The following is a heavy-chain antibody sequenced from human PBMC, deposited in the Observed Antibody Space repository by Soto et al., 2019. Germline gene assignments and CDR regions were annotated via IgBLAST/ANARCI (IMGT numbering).Heavy chain of an antibody. V-gene: IGHV3-49*03. J-gene: IGHJ6*02. CDR2: IRSKAYGGTT. CDR3: TRASPYYYDSSGYYSPGYYYGMDV. D-gene: IGHD3-22*01. CDR1: GFTFGDYA. Sequence: GGSLRLSCTASGFTFGDYAMSWFRQAPGKGLEWVGFIRSKAYGGTTEYAASVKGRFTISRDDSKSIAYLQMNSLKTEDTAVYYCTRASPYYYDSSGYYSPGYYYGMDVWGQGTTVTVSS.